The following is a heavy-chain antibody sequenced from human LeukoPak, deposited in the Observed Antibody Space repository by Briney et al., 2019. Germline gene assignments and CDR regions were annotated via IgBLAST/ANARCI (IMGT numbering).Heavy chain of an antibody. J-gene: IGHJ6*03. CDR3: ARRYGGNPYYYYYYMDV. CDR1: GYTFTSYG. V-gene: IGHV1-18*01. D-gene: IGHD4-23*01. Sequence: ASVKVSCKASGYTFTSYGISWVRQAPGQGLEWMGWISAYNGNTNYAQKLQGRVTMTTDTSTSTAYMELRSLRSDDTAVYYCARRYGGNPYYYYYYMDVWGKGTTVTVPS. CDR2: ISAYNGNT.